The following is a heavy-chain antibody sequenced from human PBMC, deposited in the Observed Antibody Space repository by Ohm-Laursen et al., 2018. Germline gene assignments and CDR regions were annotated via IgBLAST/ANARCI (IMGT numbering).Heavy chain of an antibody. V-gene: IGHV1-24*01. CDR2: LDPEDGET. CDR1: GYTLTDLS. J-gene: IGHJ4*02. Sequence: ASVKVSCKVSGYTLTDLSIHWVRQAPGKGLGWMGGLDPEDGETLYAQKFQGRVTMTKDRSTDTVYLELSTLKSEDTAVYYCATAITRIHLWWNFDYWGQGTLVTVSS. D-gene: IGHD5-18*01. CDR3: ATAITRIHLWWNFDY.